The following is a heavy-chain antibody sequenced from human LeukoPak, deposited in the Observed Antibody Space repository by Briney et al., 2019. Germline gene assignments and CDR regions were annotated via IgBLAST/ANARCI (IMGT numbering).Heavy chain of an antibody. J-gene: IGHJ4*02. CDR2: ISGSGGST. Sequence: PGGSLRLPCAASGFTFSSYAMSWVRQAPGKGLEWVSAISGSGGSTYYADSVKGRFTISRDNSKNTLYLQMNSLRAEDTAVYYCAKDSSSYYYGSGSYDYWGQGTLVTVSS. CDR1: GFTFSSYA. V-gene: IGHV3-23*01. D-gene: IGHD3-10*01. CDR3: AKDSSSYYYGSGSYDY.